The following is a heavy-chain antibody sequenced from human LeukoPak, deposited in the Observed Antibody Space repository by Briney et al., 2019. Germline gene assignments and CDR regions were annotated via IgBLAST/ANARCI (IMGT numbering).Heavy chain of an antibody. D-gene: IGHD1/OR15-1a*01. CDR1: GFTVSSNY. CDR2: IRSKPYGGTT. CDR3: TRVMNNRASNWYFDL. J-gene: IGHJ2*01. V-gene: IGHV3-49*04. Sequence: GGSLRLSCAASGFTVSSNYMSWVRQAPGMGLEWVGLIRSKPYGGTTEYSASVKGRFTISRDDSKSIAYLQMNSLKTEDTAVYCCTRVMNNRASNWYFDLWGRGTLVTVSS.